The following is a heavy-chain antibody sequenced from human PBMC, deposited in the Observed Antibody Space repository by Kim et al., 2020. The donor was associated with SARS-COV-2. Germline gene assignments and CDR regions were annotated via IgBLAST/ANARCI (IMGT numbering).Heavy chain of an antibody. CDR1: GGSISSYY. V-gene: IGHV4-59*13. CDR2: IYYSGST. D-gene: IGHD4-17*01. J-gene: IGHJ5*02. Sequence: SETLSLTCTVSGGSISSYYWSWIRQPPGKGLEWIGYIYYSGSTNYNPSLKSRVTISVDTSKNQFSLKLSSVTAADTAVYYCARVTRGDYGDYWFDPWGQGTLVTVSS. CDR3: ARVTRGDYGDYWFDP.